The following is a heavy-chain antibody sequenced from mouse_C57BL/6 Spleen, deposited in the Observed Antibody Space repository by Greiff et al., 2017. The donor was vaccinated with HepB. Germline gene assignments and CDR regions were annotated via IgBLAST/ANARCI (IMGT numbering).Heavy chain of an antibody. CDR2: IWRGGST. J-gene: IGHJ1*03. CDR1: GFSLTSYG. V-gene: IGHV2-5*01. D-gene: IGHD1-1*01. Sequence: VMLVESGPGLVQPSQSLSITCTVSGFSLTSYGVHWVRQSPGKGLEWLGVIWRGGSTDYNAAFMSRLSITKDNSKSQVFFKMNCLQADDTAIYYCAKNALPYYYGSIYWYFDVWGTGTTVTVSS. CDR3: AKNALPYYYGSIYWYFDV.